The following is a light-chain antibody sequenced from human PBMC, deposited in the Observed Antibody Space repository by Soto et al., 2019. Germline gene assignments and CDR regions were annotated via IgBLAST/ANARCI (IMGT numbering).Light chain of an antibody. V-gene: IGLV2-14*01. J-gene: IGLJ1*01. CDR3: ASYRSANALVV. CDR2: EVT. Sequence: QSVLTQPASVSGSRGQSMTISCTGTSRDIGNYNYVSWYQHHPGKAPKLMIYEVTSRPSGVSDRFSGSKSGMTASLTISGLQPEDEADYFCASYRSANALVVFGTGTKVTGL. CDR1: SRDIGNYNY.